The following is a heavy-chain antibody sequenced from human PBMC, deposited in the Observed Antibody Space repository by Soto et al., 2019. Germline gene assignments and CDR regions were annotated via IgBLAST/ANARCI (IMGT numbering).Heavy chain of an antibody. CDR1: GDSISSYY. Sequence: SETLSLTCRVAGDSISSYYWNWIRTPPGKGLEWIGYIYYSGSTNYNPSLKSRVTISVDTSKNQFSLKLSSVTAADTAVYYCAGAPGSGSYYLTFDYWGQGTLVTVSS. CDR3: AGAPGSGSYYLTFDY. D-gene: IGHD3-10*01. CDR2: IYYSGST. J-gene: IGHJ4*02. V-gene: IGHV4-59*01.